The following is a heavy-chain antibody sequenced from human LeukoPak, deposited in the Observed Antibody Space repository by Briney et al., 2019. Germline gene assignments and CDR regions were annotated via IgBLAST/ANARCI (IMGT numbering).Heavy chain of an antibody. D-gene: IGHD3-10*01. Sequence: ASVKVSCKASGGTFSSYAISWVRQAPGQGLEWVGSISPYNGNTNYAQKLQGRVTMTTDTSTSTAYMDLRSLRSDDTALYYCATSITLLRGVIISGDWFDPWGQGTLVTVSS. CDR3: ATSITLLRGVIISGDWFDP. V-gene: IGHV1-18*01. J-gene: IGHJ5*02. CDR2: ISPYNGNT. CDR1: GGTFSSYA.